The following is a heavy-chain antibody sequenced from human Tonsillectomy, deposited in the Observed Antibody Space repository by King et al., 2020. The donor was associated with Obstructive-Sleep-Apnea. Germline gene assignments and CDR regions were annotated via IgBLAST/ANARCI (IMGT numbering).Heavy chain of an antibody. CDR2: IIPIFGTA. CDR1: GGTFSSFD. V-gene: IGHV1-69*01. D-gene: IGHD3-10*02. J-gene: IGHJ3*02. Sequence: VQLVESGAEVKKPGTSVKVSCKASGGTFSSFDISWVRQAPGQGLEWMGGIIPIFGTANYAQTFQGRVTITADESTSPAYMELSSLRSEDTAVYYCARVPLTDYYDRKNAFDIWGQGTMVTVSS. CDR3: ARVPLTDYYDRKNAFDI.